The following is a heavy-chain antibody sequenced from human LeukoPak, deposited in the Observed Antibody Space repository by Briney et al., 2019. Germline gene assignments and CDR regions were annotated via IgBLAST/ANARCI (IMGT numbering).Heavy chain of an antibody. CDR2: INHSGST. D-gene: IGHD2-2*01. CDR1: GGSFSGYY. J-gene: IGHJ6*03. V-gene: IGHV4-34*01. CDR3: ARGVWIVVVPAAIYMDV. Sequence: SETLSLTCAVYGGSFSGYYWSWIRQPPGKGLEWIGEINHSGSTNYNPSLKSRVTISVDTSKNQFSLKLSSVTAADTAVYYCARGVWIVVVPAAIYMDVWGKGTTVTVSS.